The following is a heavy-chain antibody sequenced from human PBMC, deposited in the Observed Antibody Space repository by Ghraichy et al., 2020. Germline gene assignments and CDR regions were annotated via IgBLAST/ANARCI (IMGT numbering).Heavy chain of an antibody. J-gene: IGHJ6*02. Sequence: GGSLRLSCAASGFTVSSNYMSWVRQAPGKGLEWVSVIYSGGSTYYADSVKGRFTISRDNSKNTLYLQMNSLRAEDTAVYYCASNTGRYYDFWSGYYTRYYYYGMDVWGQGTTVTVSS. D-gene: IGHD3-3*01. V-gene: IGHV3-53*01. CDR3: ASNTGRYYDFWSGYYTRYYYYGMDV. CDR1: GFTVSSNY. CDR2: IYSGGST.